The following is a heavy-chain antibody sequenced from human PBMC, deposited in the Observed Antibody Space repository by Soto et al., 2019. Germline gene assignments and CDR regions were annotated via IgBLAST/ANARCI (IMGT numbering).Heavy chain of an antibody. CDR1: GYTFTSYA. Sequence: GASVKVSCKASGYTFTSYAMNWVRQAPGQRLEWMGWINAGNGNTKYSQKFQGRVTITRDTSASTAYMELSSLRSEDTAVYYCARVLGQGFGVVISPHHAFDIWGQGTMVTVSS. CDR2: INAGNGNT. D-gene: IGHD3-3*01. CDR3: ARVLGQGFGVVISPHHAFDI. J-gene: IGHJ3*02. V-gene: IGHV1-3*01.